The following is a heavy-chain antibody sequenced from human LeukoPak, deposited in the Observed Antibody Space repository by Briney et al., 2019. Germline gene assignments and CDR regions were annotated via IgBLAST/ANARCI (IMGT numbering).Heavy chain of an antibody. Sequence: PSETLSLTCAVYGGSFSGYYWSWIRQPPGKGLEWIGEINHSGSTNYNPSLKSRVTISVDTSKNQFSLKLSSVTAADTAVYYCARVRRYSGYDYFDYWGQGTLVTVSS. CDR2: INHSGST. CDR3: ARVRRYSGYDYFDY. J-gene: IGHJ4*02. V-gene: IGHV4-34*01. CDR1: GGSFSGYY. D-gene: IGHD5-12*01.